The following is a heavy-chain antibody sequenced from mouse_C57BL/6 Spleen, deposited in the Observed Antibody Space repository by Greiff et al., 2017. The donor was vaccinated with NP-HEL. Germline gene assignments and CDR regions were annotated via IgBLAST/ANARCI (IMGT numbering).Heavy chain of an antibody. D-gene: IGHD2-4*01. CDR3: AREGDYDYDAGYFDV. V-gene: IGHV3-1*01. CDR1: GYSITSGYD. CDR2: ISYSGST. J-gene: IGHJ1*03. Sequence: EVQLVESGPGMVKPSQSLSLTCTVTGYSITSGYDWHWIRHFPGNKLEWMGYISYSGSTNYNPSLKSRISITHDTSKNHFFLKLNSVTTEDTATYYCAREGDYDYDAGYFDVWGTGTTVTVSS.